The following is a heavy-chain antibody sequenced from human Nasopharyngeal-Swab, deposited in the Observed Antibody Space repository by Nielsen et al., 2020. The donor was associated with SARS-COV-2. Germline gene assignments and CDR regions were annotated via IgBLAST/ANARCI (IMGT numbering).Heavy chain of an antibody. CDR2: IRYDGSNK. D-gene: IGHD4-17*01. Sequence: GSLRLSCAASGFTFSSYGMHWVRQAPGKGLEWVAFIRYDGSNKYYADSVKGRFTISRDNSKNTLYPQMNSLRAEDTAVYYCAKDGDRDGYGDFCLDYWGQGTLVTVSS. J-gene: IGHJ4*02. CDR3: AKDGDRDGYGDFCLDY. CDR1: GFTFSSYG. V-gene: IGHV3-30*02.